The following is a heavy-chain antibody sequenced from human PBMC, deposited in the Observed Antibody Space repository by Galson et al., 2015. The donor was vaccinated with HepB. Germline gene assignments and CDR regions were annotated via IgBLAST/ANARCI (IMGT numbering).Heavy chain of an antibody. V-gene: IGHV1-46*03. CDR1: GYTFTSYY. D-gene: IGHD5-12*01. Sequence: SVKVSCKASGYTFTSYYMHWVRQAPGQGLEWMGIINPSGGSTSYAQKFQGRVTMTRDTSTSTVYMELSSLRSEDTAVYYCASIGDIVATPSGGAAFDIWGQGTMVTVSS. J-gene: IGHJ3*02. CDR3: ASIGDIVATPSGGAAFDI. CDR2: INPSGGST.